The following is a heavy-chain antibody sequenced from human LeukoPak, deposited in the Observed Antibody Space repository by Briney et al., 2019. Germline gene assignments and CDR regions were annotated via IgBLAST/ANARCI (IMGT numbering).Heavy chain of an antibody. V-gene: IGHV3-23*01. J-gene: IGHJ4*02. Sequence: GGSLRLSCAASGFTFGSYTMSWVRQAPGKGLEWVSGITATGSRTYYADSVKGRFTISRDSSKNTLYLQLNSLGVDDTAVYYCATSMGGGNVDYWGQGTLVTVSS. CDR3: ATSMGGGNVDY. D-gene: IGHD3-16*01. CDR1: GFTFGSYT. CDR2: ITATGSRT.